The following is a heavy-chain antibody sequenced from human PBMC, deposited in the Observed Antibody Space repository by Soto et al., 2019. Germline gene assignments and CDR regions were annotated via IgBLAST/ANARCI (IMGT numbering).Heavy chain of an antibody. CDR2: IYYSGST. CDR1: GGSVSSGSYY. J-gene: IGHJ6*02. V-gene: IGHV4-61*01. D-gene: IGHD2-21*02. Sequence: SETLSLTCTVSGGSVSSGSYYWSWIRQPPGKGLEWIGYIYYSGSTNYNPSLKSRVTISVDTSKNQFSLKLSSVTAADTAVYYCARERVDCGGDCYSPYYYYGMDVWGQGTTVTVSS. CDR3: ARERVDCGGDCYSPYYYYGMDV.